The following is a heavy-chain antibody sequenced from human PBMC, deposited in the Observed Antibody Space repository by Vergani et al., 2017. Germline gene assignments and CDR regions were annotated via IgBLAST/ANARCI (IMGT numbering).Heavy chain of an antibody. Sequence: QVQLQESGPGLVKPSETLSLTCTVSGGSITRSSYYWGWIRQPPGKGLEWIGNIYHSGGAYYNPSLKGRVTISVDTSKNQFSLEVTSVTAADTAIYFCARTESFILRYFHWALWGQGTLVTVSS. CDR1: GGSITRSSYY. CDR2: IYHSGGA. V-gene: IGHV4-39*01. D-gene: IGHD3-9*01. CDR3: ARTESFILRYFHWAL. J-gene: IGHJ4*02.